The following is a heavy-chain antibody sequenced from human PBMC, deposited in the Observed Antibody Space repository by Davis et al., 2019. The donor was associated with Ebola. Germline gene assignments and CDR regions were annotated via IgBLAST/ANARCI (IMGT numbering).Heavy chain of an antibody. Sequence: AASLKVSCKTSGYTFSGYAISWVRQAPGQGLEWIGRINVYNGHTNYAQNFQGRVTVSTDTSTSIAYMELRSLRSDDTALYYCARDATTVTTIWFDPWGQGTLVTVSS. CDR3: ARDATTVTTIWFDP. V-gene: IGHV1-18*01. CDR1: GYTFSGYA. CDR2: INVYNGHT. D-gene: IGHD4-17*01. J-gene: IGHJ5*02.